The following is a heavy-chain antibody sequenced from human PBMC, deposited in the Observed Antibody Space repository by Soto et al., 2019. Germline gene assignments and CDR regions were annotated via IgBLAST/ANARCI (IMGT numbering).Heavy chain of an antibody. CDR2: IWYDGSNK. J-gene: IGHJ4*02. CDR3: ARDQQWLVYYFDY. Sequence: QVQLVESGAGVVQPGRSLRLSCAASGFTFSSYGMHWVRQAPGKGLEWVAVIWYDGSNKYYADSVKGRFTISRDNSKNTLYLQMNSLRAEDTAVYYCARDQQWLVYYFDYWGQGTLVTVSS. D-gene: IGHD6-19*01. CDR1: GFTFSSYG. V-gene: IGHV3-33*01.